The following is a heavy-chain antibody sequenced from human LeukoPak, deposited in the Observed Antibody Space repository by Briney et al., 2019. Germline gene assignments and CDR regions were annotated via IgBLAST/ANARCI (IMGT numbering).Heavy chain of an antibody. CDR3: ARDVDYYYYGMDV. CDR1: GGSISSYY. Sequence: PSETLSLTCTVSGGSISSYYWSWIRQPPGKGLEWIGYIYYSGSTNYNPSLKSRVTMSVDTSKNQFSLKLSSVTAADTAVYYCARDVDYYYYGMDVWGQGTTVTVSS. J-gene: IGHJ6*02. V-gene: IGHV4-59*12. CDR2: IYYSGST.